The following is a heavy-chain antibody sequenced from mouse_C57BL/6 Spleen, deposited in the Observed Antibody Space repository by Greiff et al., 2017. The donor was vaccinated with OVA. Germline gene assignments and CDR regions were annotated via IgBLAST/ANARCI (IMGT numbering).Heavy chain of an antibody. CDR2: INPNYGTT. J-gene: IGHJ2*01. CDR3: ARARDGSSYCFDY. Sequence: VQLQQSGPELVKPGASVKISCKASGYSFTDYYMNWVKQSTGQSLEWIGGINPNYGTTSYNQKFKGKATLTVDQSSSTAYLPLNSLTSEDSAVYYGARARDGSSYCFDYWGQGTTVTVSS. V-gene: IGHV1-39*01. CDR1: GYSFTDYY. D-gene: IGHD1-1*01.